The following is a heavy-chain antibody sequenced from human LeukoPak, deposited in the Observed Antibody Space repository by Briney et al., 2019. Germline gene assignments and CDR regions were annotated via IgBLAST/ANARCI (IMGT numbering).Heavy chain of an antibody. CDR1: GCTFSSYA. CDR3: ARPRITMILGY. V-gene: IGHV3-30*04. J-gene: IGHJ4*02. D-gene: IGHD3-22*01. CDR2: ISYDGSNK. Sequence: GRSLRLYCAASGCTFSSYAMHWVRQAPGKGLEWVAVISYDGSNKYYADSVKGRFTISRDNSKNTLYLQMNSLRAEDTAVYYCARPRITMILGYWGQGTLVTVSS.